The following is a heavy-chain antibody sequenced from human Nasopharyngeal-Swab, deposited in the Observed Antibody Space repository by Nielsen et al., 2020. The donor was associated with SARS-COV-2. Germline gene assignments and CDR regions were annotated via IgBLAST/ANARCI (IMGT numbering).Heavy chain of an antibody. V-gene: IGHV1-8*01. D-gene: IGHD2-15*01. Sequence: ASVKVSCKASGYTFTSYDINWVRQATGQGLEWMGWMNPNSGNTDYAQKFQGRVTMTRDTSISTAYMELSRLRSDDTAVYYCARGGKGCSGGSCYSDWGQGTLVTVSS. CDR2: MNPNSGNT. CDR1: GYTFTSYD. J-gene: IGHJ4*02. CDR3: ARGGKGCSGGSCYSD.